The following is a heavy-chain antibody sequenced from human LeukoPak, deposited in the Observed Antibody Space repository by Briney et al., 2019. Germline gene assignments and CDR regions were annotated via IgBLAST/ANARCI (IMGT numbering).Heavy chain of an antibody. D-gene: IGHD3-22*01. CDR1: GGTFSSYA. V-gene: IGHV1-69*06. Sequence: GASVKVSCKASGGTFSSYAISWVRQAPGQGLEWMGGIIPIFGTANYAQKFQGRVTITADKSTSTAYMELSSLRSEDTAVYYCARGRARYYDSSGYYRDAFDIWGQGTMVTVSS. CDR2: IIPIFGTA. CDR3: ARGRARYYDSSGYYRDAFDI. J-gene: IGHJ3*02.